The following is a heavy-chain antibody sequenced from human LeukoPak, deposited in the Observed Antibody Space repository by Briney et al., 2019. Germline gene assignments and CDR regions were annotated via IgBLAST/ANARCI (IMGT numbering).Heavy chain of an antibody. V-gene: IGHV1-8*01. J-gene: IGHJ6*03. CDR3: ARAGTYYDFWSGYYSGYYYYYYMDV. Sequence: ASVEVSCKASGYTFTSYDINWVRQATGQGLEWMGWMNPNSGNTGYAQKFQGRVTMTRNTSISTAYMELSSLRSEDTAVYYCARAGTYYDFWSGYYSGYYYYYYMDVWGKGTTVTVSS. CDR2: MNPNSGNT. D-gene: IGHD3-3*01. CDR1: GYTFTSYD.